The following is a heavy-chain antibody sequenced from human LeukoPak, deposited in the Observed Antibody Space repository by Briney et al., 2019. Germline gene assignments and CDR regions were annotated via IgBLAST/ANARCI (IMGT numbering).Heavy chain of an antibody. D-gene: IGHD6-19*01. J-gene: IGHJ4*02. Sequence: SETLSLTCTVSGGSISSYYWSWIRQPAGKGLEWLGRIYTSRSTNYNPSLKSRVTMSVDTSKNQFSLQLSSVTAADTAVYYCASTKPGIAVAGVFPRITYFDYWGQGTLVTVSS. CDR2: IYTSRST. V-gene: IGHV4-4*07. CDR3: ASTKPGIAVAGVFPRITYFDY. CDR1: GGSISSYY.